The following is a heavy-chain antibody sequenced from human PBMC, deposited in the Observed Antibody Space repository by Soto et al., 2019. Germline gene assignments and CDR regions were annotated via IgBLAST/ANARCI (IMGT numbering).Heavy chain of an antibody. J-gene: IGHJ5*02. V-gene: IGHV1-18*01. CDR3: ARGRIVVLGNWFDP. CDR1: GCSFTRYG. D-gene: IGHD3-22*01. CDR2: ISAYNGNT. Sequence: ASVKVSCKASGCSFTRYGISWVRQAPGQGLEWMGWISAYNGNTNYAQKLQGRVTMTTDTSTSTAYMELRSLRSDDTAVYYCARGRIVVLGNWFDPWGQGTLVTVSS.